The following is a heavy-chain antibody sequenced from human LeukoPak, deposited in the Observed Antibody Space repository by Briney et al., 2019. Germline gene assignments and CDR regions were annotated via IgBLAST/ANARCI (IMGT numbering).Heavy chain of an antibody. CDR1: GYTFTSYG. V-gene: IGHV1-18*01. J-gene: IGHJ4*02. D-gene: IGHD2-2*01. CDR2: ISAYNDNT. Sequence: ASVKVSCKASGYTFTSYGISWVRQAPGQGLEWMGWISAYNDNTNYAQKLQGRVTMTTDTSTRTAYMELRSLRSDDTAVYYCARGYCSSTSCYAADYWGQGTLVTVSS. CDR3: ARGYCSSTSCYAADY.